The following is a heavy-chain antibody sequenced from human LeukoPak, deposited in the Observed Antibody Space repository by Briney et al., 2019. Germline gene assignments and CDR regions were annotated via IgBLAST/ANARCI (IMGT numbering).Heavy chain of an antibody. V-gene: IGHV3-21*01. CDR2: ISSSSSYI. J-gene: IGHJ4*02. Sequence: GGSLRLSCAASGFTFSSYSMNWVRQAPGKGLEWVSSISSSSSYIYYADSVKGRFTISRDNAKNSLYLQMNSLRAVDTAVYYCASWVPVGGEEPFDYWGQGTLVTVSS. CDR1: GFTFSSYS. CDR3: ASWVPVGGEEPFDY. D-gene: IGHD3-16*01.